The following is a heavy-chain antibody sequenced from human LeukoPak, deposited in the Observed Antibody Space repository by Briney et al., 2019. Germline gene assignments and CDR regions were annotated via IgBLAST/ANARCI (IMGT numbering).Heavy chain of an antibody. CDR3: ARGGYSKGSYYFDY. CDR1: GGSFSGYY. Sequence: SETLSLTCAVYGGSFSGYYWSWIRQPPGKGLEWIGEINHNGSTNYNPSLKSRVTISVDTSKNQFSLKLSSVTAADTAGYYCARGGYSKGSYYFDYWGQEPWSPSPQ. V-gene: IGHV4-34*01. CDR2: INHNGST. J-gene: IGHJ4*01. D-gene: IGHD4-11*01.